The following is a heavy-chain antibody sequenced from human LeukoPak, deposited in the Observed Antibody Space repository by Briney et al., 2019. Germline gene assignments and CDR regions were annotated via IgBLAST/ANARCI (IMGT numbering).Heavy chain of an antibody. CDR3: ARDLGVAAGDY. D-gene: IGHD6-13*01. V-gene: IGHV1-46*01. J-gene: IGHJ4*02. Sequence: ASVKVSCKASGYTFTSYYMHWVRQAPGEGLEWMGIINPSGGSTSYAQKFQGRVTMTRDMSTSTVYMELSSLRSEDTAVYYCARDLGVAAGDYWGQGTLVTVSS. CDR2: INPSGGST. CDR1: GYTFTSYY.